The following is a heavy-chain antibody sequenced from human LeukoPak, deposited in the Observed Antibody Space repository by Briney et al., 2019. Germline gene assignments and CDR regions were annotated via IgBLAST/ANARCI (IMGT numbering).Heavy chain of an antibody. J-gene: IGHJ4*02. CDR1: GGSISSSNW. Sequence: PSETLSLTCAVSGGSISSSNWWSWVRQPPGKGLEWIGEIYHSGSTNYNPSLKSRVTISVDKSKNQFSLKLSSVTAADTAVYYCARAPAKNCSGGSCYSVAVDYWGQGTLVTVSS. CDR2: IYHSGST. D-gene: IGHD2-15*01. V-gene: IGHV4-4*02. CDR3: ARAPAKNCSGGSCYSVAVDY.